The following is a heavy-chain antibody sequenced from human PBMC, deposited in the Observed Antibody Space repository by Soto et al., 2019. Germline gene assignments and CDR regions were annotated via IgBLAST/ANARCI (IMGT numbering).Heavy chain of an antibody. J-gene: IGHJ6*02. Sequence: ASVKVSCKSSGYTFTSYPMHWVRQAPGQRLEWMGWINGGNGNTKYSQKFQGRVTITRDTSASTAYMELSSLRSEDTAVYYCAREGWGYYYGMDVWGQGTTVTVSS. CDR1: GYTFTSYP. V-gene: IGHV1-3*01. D-gene: IGHD3-16*01. CDR2: INGGNGNT. CDR3: AREGWGYYYGMDV.